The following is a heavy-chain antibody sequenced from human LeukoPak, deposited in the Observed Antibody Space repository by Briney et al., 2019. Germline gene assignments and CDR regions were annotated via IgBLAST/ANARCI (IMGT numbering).Heavy chain of an antibody. CDR2: IIPILGIA. Sequence: ASVKVSCKASGGTFSSYAISWVRQAPGQGLEWMGRIIPILGIANYAQKFQGRVTITADKSTSTAYMELSSLRSEDTAVYYCARARSLSAGGNPRGSFVYYYYGMDVWGQGTTVTVSS. CDR3: ARARSLSAGGNPRGSFVYYYYGMDV. D-gene: IGHD3-16*01. J-gene: IGHJ6*02. CDR1: GGTFSSYA. V-gene: IGHV1-69*04.